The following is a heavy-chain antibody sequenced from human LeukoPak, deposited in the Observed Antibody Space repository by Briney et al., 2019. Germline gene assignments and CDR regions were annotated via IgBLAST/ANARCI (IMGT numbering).Heavy chain of an antibody. CDR3: ARDLRSSSWYFDY. CDR1: GFTLSSYT. J-gene: IGHJ4*02. D-gene: IGHD6-13*01. V-gene: IGHV3-21*01. CDR2: ISSSSTYI. Sequence: GRSLTLSCPASGFTLSSYTMNWVRQVAGKGLEWVSSISSSSTYIYYADSVKGRFTISRDNAKNSLYLQMNSLRAEDTAVYYCARDLRSSSWYFDYWGQGTLVTVSS.